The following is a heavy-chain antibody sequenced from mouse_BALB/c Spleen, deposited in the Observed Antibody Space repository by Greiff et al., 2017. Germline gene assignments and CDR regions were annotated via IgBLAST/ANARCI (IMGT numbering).Heavy chain of an antibody. V-gene: IGHV5-12-1*01. Sequence: EVKVVESGGGLVKPGGSLKLSCAASGFAFSSYDMSWVRQTPEKRLEWVAYISSGGGSTYYPDTVKGRFTISRDNAKNTLYLQMSSLKSEDTAMYYCARHTRNYDYAMDYWGQGTSVTVSS. CDR2: ISSGGGST. J-gene: IGHJ4*01. D-gene: IGHD2-1*01. CDR1: GFAFSSYD. CDR3: ARHTRNYDYAMDY.